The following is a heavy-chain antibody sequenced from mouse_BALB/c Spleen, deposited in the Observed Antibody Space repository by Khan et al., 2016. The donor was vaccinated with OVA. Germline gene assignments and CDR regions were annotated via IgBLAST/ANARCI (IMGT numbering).Heavy chain of an antibody. J-gene: IGHJ4*01. CDR2: ISSTGST. CDR3: ARSLYYSYGYALDC. D-gene: IGHD2-14*01. CDR1: GYSITSDYA. Sequence: EVELVESGPGLVKPSQSLSLTCTVTGYSITSDYAWNWIRQFPGNKLEWMGNISSTGSTNYNPSLKSRISITRDTSKNQFFLQLKSVTTEDTATYYCARSLYYSYGYALDCWGRGTSITVSS. V-gene: IGHV3-2*02.